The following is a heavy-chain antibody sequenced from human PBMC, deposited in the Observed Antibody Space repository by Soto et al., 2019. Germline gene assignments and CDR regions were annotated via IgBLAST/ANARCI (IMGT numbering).Heavy chain of an antibody. V-gene: IGHV1-18*01. Sequence: QLLQLGAEVKKPGASVKVSCKASGYTFTSFGISWGRQAPGQGLEWWGWISAYNGNTNYAQKLQGRVTMTTDTSTSTAYMELRSLRSDDTAVYYCARLRGSSGWYRFDYWGQGTLVTVSS. CDR2: ISAYNGNT. J-gene: IGHJ4*02. CDR1: GYTFTSFG. D-gene: IGHD6-19*01. CDR3: ARLRGSSGWYRFDY.